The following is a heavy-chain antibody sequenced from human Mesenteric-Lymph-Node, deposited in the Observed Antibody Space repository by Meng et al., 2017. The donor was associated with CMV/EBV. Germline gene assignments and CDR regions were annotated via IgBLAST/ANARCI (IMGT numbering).Heavy chain of an antibody. CDR2: IRSEGNSYGT. CDR1: GFTFSGSA. CDR3: TRYPYCTTTSCPWGSPFDI. J-gene: IGHJ3*02. Sequence: GGSLRLSCAASGFTFSGSAIHWVRQASGKGLEWVGRIRSEGNSYGTEYDASVKGRFTISRDDSENTAYLQMSSLKTEDTAVYYCTRYPYCTTTSCPWGSPFDIWGQGTMVTVSS. V-gene: IGHV3-73*01. D-gene: IGHD2-2*01.